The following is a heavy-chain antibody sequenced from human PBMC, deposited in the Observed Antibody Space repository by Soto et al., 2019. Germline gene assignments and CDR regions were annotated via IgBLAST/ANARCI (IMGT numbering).Heavy chain of an antibody. Sequence: WVTQSHTWAFSYVSNSVSIFFWGWVRQPPGKGLGWIGNIDYSGTAYFNPSLGTRVTFPVDTSKNQFSLTLYSVTAADTAVYYCARTTGRHLDFWGQGILV. CDR3: ARTTGRHLDF. CDR2: IDYSGTA. V-gene: IGHV4-39*01. D-gene: IGHD4-4*01. J-gene: IGHJ4*02. CDR1: YVSNSVSIFF.